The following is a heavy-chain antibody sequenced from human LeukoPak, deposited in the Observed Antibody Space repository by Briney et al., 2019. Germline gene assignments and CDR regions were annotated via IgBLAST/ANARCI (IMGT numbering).Heavy chain of an antibody. J-gene: IGHJ1*01. Sequence: GGSLRLSCAASGFTFNYAWMSWVRQVPGKGLEWVGQTVSEIDGGTTDYAAPVKGRFTISRDDSKNSLYLQMSSLTSEDTAVYYCAHGSAQYYEYWGQGTLVTVSS. CDR2: TVSEIDGGTT. CDR3: AHGSAQYYEY. D-gene: IGHD2-15*01. V-gene: IGHV3-15*04. CDR1: GFTFNYAW.